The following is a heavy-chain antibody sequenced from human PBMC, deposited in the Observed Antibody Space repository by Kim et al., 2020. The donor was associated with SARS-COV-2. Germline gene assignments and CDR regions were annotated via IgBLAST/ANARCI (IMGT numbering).Heavy chain of an antibody. CDR1: GISIRDGGYY. CDR3: ARDWASGYPTYDALDI. CDR2: IHPTGSA. D-gene: IGHD5-18*01. J-gene: IGHJ3*02. V-gene: IGHV4-31*03. Sequence: SETLSLTCTVSGISIRDGGYYWSWIRQRPGKGREWIGYIHPTGSAHYNPSLRSRLNISVDTSKNQFSLKVFSVTAADTAVYYCARDWASGYPTYDALDIWGQGTMVTVSS.